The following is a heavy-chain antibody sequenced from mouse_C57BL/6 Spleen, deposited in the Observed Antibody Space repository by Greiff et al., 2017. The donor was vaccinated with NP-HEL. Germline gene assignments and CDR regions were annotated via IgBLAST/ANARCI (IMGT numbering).Heavy chain of an antibody. Sequence: EVMLVESGGGLVQPGGSLKLSCAASGFTFSDYYMYWVRQTPEKRLEWVAYISNGGGSTYYPDTVKGRFTISRDNAKNTLYLQMSRLKSEDTAMYYCARHVRAMDYWGQGTSVTVSS. CDR3: ARHVRAMDY. V-gene: IGHV5-12*01. J-gene: IGHJ4*01. CDR1: GFTFSDYY. CDR2: ISNGGGST.